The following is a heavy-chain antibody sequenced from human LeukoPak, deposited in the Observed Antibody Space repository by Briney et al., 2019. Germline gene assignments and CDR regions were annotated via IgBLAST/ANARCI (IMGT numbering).Heavy chain of an antibody. CDR3: ARDPYNGAYSEGYYYYYMDV. CDR1: GFTFSDYY. CDR2: ISGSSSTI. Sequence: GGSLRLSCAASGFTFSDYYMNWIRQAPGKGLEWVSHISGSSSTIFYADSVKGRFTISRDNAKNSLYLQMSSLRVEDTAIYYCARDPYNGAYSEGYYYYYMDVWGKGTTVTVSS. D-gene: IGHD1-1*01. V-gene: IGHV3-11*04. J-gene: IGHJ6*03.